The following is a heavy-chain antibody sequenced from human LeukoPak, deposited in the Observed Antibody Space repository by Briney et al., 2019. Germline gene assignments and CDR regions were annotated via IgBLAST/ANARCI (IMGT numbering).Heavy chain of an antibody. D-gene: IGHD3-22*01. CDR2: IYYSGST. V-gene: IGHV4-59*01. Sequence: PSETLSLTCTVSGGSISSYYWSWIRQPPGKGLEWIGYIYYSGSTNYNPSLKSRVTISVDTSKNQFSLKLSSVTAADTAVYYCARVTRWLDAFDIWGQGTMVTVSS. CDR3: ARVTRWLDAFDI. J-gene: IGHJ3*02. CDR1: GGSISSYY.